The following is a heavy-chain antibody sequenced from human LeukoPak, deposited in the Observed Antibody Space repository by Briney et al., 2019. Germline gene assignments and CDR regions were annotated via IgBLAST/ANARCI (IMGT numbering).Heavy chain of an antibody. CDR1: GVSINGHY. V-gene: IGHV4-59*11. CDR3: ARVLQNYYHLDV. D-gene: IGHD3-3*01. CDR2: IYDNESA. Sequence: SETQSLTCTVSGVSINGHYWSWIRQPPGKGLEWIGFIYDNESANYKSSLESRVTMTVDTSKNQVSLKLNSVTAADTAVYYCARVLQNYYHLDVWGEGTTVTVSS. J-gene: IGHJ6*03.